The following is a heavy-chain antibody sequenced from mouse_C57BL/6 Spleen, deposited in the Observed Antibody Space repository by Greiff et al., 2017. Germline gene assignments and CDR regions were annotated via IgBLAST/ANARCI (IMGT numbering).Heavy chain of an antibody. V-gene: IGHV1-50*01. Sequence: VQLQQPGAELVKPGASVKLSCKASGYTFTSSWMQWVNQRPGQGLEWIGEIDPSDSYTNYNQKFKGKATLTVDTSSSTAYMQLSSLTSEDSAVYYCARRDSSGYVGFAYWGQGTLVTVSA. D-gene: IGHD3-2*02. CDR1: GYTFTSSW. J-gene: IGHJ3*01. CDR2: IDPSDSYT. CDR3: ARRDSSGYVGFAY.